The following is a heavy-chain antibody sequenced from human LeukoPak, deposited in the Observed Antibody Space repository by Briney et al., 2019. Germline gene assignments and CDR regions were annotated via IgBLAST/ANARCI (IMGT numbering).Heavy chain of an antibody. J-gene: IGHJ4*02. Sequence: GGSLSLSCKASGFTFSNYAMNWVRQAPGKGLEWVSSITSVSSHKYYADSVKGRFTISRDNAKNSLFLQMNSLRAEDTAIYYCARDPTADDYWGQGTLVTVSS. V-gene: IGHV3-21*01. CDR1: GFTFSNYA. CDR3: ARDPTADDY. D-gene: IGHD2-2*01. CDR2: ITSVSSHK.